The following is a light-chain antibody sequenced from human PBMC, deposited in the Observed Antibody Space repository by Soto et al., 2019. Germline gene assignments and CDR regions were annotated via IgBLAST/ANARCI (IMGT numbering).Light chain of an antibody. CDR3: QQRSSWPPT. CDR1: PSVTSY. J-gene: IGKJ4*01. CDR2: DTS. V-gene: IGKV3-11*01. Sequence: EIMLSQSPATLSLSPGERATLSCRASPSVTSYLAWYQQKPGQAPRLLIYDTSNRATGIPARFSGSGSGTDFTLTISRLEPEDFAVYYCQQRSSWPPTFGGGTMVDI.